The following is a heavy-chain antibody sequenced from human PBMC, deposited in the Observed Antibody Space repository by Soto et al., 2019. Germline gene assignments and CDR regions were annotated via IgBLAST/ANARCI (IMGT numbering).Heavy chain of an antibody. CDR1: GFTFSSYG. J-gene: IGHJ6*02. CDR3: ARANNYDFWSGYFLYYYYGMDV. Sequence: GGSLRLSCAASGFTFSSYGMHWVRQAPGKGLEWVAVIWYDGSNKYYADSVKGRFTISRDNSKDTLYLQMNSLRAEDTAVYYCARANNYDFWSGYFLYYYYGMDVWGQGTTVTVSS. V-gene: IGHV3-33*01. CDR2: IWYDGSNK. D-gene: IGHD3-3*01.